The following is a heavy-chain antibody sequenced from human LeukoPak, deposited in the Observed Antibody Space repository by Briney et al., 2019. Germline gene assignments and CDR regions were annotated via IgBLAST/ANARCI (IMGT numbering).Heavy chain of an antibody. V-gene: IGHV1-18*01. CDR3: ARVGYCSGTSCPPNYYYYYMDV. D-gene: IGHD2-2*01. J-gene: IGHJ6*03. CDR1: GYTFTSYG. Sequence: GASVKVSCKASGYTFTSYGISWVRQAPGQGLEWMGWISAYNGNTNYAQKFQGRVTMTTDTSTTTAYMEVRSLRSDDTAVYYCARVGYCSGTSCPPNYYYYYMDVWGKGTTVTISS. CDR2: ISAYNGNT.